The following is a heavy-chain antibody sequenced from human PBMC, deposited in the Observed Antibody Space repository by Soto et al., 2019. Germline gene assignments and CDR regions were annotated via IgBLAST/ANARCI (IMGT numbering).Heavy chain of an antibody. V-gene: IGHV3-48*02. D-gene: IGHD5-18*01. J-gene: IGHJ4*02. CDR1: GFTFSSYS. CDR2: ISSSSSTI. CDR3: ARDRGYGLFDY. Sequence: EVQLVESGGGLVQPGGSLRLSCAASGFTFSSYSMNWVRQAPGKGLEWVSYISSSSSTIYYADSVKGRFTISRDNAKNSLYLQMNSLGDEDTAVYYCARDRGYGLFDYWGQGTLVTVSS.